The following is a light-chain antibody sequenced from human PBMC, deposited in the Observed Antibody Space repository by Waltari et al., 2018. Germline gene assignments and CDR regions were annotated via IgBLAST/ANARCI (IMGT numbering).Light chain of an antibody. CDR3: SSYTTNTRF. CDR1: NSDIATYNR. Sequence: QSALTQPPSVSGSPGQSVTISCTGTNSDIATYNRVSWYQQSPGTAPKLIIYDVHNRPSGVSDRSSGSKSGNTASLTISGLQAGDEADYYCSSYTTNTRFFGGGTKVTVL. CDR2: DVH. J-gene: IGLJ2*01. V-gene: IGLV2-18*02.